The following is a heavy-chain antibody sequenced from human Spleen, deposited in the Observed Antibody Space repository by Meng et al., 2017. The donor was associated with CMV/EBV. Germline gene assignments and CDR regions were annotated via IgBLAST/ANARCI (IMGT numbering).Heavy chain of an antibody. J-gene: IGHJ4*02. CDR3: AKIGGLDTTIIRDY. CDR2: MRYDGSNT. Sequence: SGFTFSNYGMHWVRQAPGKGLEWVAFMRYDGSNTFYVDSVKGRFTISRDNPKNTLYLQMNSLRAEDTAVYYCAKIGGLDTTIIRDYWGQGTLVTVSS. V-gene: IGHV3-30*02. CDR1: GFTFSNYG. D-gene: IGHD5-18*01.